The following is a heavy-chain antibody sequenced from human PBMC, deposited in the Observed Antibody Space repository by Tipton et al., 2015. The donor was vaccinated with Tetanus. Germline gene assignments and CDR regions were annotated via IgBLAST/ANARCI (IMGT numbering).Heavy chain of an antibody. V-gene: IGHV4-59*01. CDR2: IYYSGST. Sequence: TLSLTCAVYGGSFSGYYWSWIRQPPGKGLEWIGYIYYSGSTNYNPSLKSRVTISVDTSKNQFSLKLSSVTAADTAVYYCARFDYGDYVGYFDYWGQGTPVTVSS. CDR1: GGSFSGYY. J-gene: IGHJ4*02. D-gene: IGHD4-17*01. CDR3: ARFDYGDYVGYFDY.